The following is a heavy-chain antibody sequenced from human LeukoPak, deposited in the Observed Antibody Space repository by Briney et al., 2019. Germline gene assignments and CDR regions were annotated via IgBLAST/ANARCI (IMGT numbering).Heavy chain of an antibody. D-gene: IGHD1-26*01. CDR3: ARVRIVGAIYFDY. J-gene: IGHJ4*02. V-gene: IGHV4-61*01. CDR2: IYYSGST. CDR1: GGSVSSGSYY. Sequence: SETLSLTCTVSGGSVSSGSYYWSWIRQPPGKGLEWIGYIYYSGSTNYNPSLKSRVTISVDTSKNQFSLKLSSVTAADTAVYYCARVRIVGAIYFDYWGQGTLVTVSS.